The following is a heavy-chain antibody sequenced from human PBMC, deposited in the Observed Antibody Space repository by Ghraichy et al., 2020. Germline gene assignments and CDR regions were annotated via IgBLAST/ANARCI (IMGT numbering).Heavy chain of an antibody. V-gene: IGHV3-21*06. CDR1: AFTFSTYS. Sequence: GGSLRLSCAASAFTFSTYSMNWVRQAPGKGLEWVSSISSSSSYIYYADSVKGRFTISRDNAKNSLYLQMNNLRAEDTAVYYCARGWGCDILTGYCYFDYLGQGTLVTVSS. J-gene: IGHJ4*02. CDR3: ARGWGCDILTGYCYFDY. D-gene: IGHD3-9*01. CDR2: ISSSSSYI.